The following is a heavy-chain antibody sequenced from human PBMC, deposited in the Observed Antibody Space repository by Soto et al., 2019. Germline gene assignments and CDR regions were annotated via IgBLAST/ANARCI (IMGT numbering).Heavy chain of an antibody. CDR2: IYYSGST. J-gene: IGHJ4*02. Sequence: QLQLQESGPGLVKPSETLSLTCTVSGGSISSSSYYWGWIRQPPGKGLEWIGSIYYSGSTYYNPSLKRRLTISVDTSQNPFSLKLSSVPAADTAVYYCARSPPGTAMVIVAYWGQGTLVTVSS. CDR3: ARSPPGTAMVIVAY. D-gene: IGHD5-18*01. V-gene: IGHV4-39*01. CDR1: GGSISSSSYY.